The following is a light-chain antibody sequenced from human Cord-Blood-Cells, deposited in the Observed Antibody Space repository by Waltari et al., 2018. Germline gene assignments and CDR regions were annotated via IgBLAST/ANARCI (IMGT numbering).Light chain of an antibody. CDR2: DVS. J-gene: IGLJ1*01. V-gene: IGLV2-11*02. CDR1: SSDVGGYNY. Sequence: QSALTQPRSVSGAPGQSVTISCTGTSSDVGGYNYVYWYQQHPGKAPNLMIYDVSKRTSGVPHRFSGSKSGTTASLTISGLQAEDEADYYCCSYAGSYTFVFGSGTKVTVL. CDR3: CSYAGSYTFV.